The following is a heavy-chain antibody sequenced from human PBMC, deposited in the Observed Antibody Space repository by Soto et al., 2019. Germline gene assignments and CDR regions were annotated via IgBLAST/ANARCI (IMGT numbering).Heavy chain of an antibody. CDR1: GGSISIYY. D-gene: IGHD2-15*01. CDR2: IHTSGST. Sequence: SETLSVTCTLSGGSISIYYWSWIRQPAGKGLDRIGRIHTSGSTNYNPSLKSRVTMSVDTSKNQFSLKLSSVTAADTAVYYCARGRVYCSGGSCYSDWFDPWGQGTMVTVSS. V-gene: IGHV4-4*07. CDR3: ARGRVYCSGGSCYSDWFDP. J-gene: IGHJ5*02.